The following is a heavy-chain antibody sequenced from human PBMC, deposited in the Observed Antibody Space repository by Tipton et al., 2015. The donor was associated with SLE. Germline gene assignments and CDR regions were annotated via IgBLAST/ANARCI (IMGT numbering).Heavy chain of an antibody. J-gene: IGHJ2*01. CDR1: GFTFSSYA. Sequence: SLRLSCSASGFTFSSYAMHWVRQAPGKGLEWVSVIYSGGSTYYADSVKGRFTISRDNSKNTLYLQMNSLRAEDTAVYYCARGYGGINWYFDLWGRGTLVTVSS. CDR2: IYSGGST. CDR3: ARGYGGINWYFDL. V-gene: IGHV3-53*01. D-gene: IGHD4-23*01.